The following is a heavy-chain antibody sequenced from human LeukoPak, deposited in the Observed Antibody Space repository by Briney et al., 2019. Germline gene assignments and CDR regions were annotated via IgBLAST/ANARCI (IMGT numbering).Heavy chain of an antibody. Sequence: SETLSLTCTVSGGSISSYYWSWIRQPAGKGLVWIGRISTSGSTNCNPSLKSRVTMSVDTSKNQFSLKLSSVTAADTAVYYCARAAFDWYDSSGYLYFDYWGQGTLVTVSS. V-gene: IGHV4-4*07. CDR3: ARAAFDWYDSSGYLYFDY. CDR2: ISTSGST. D-gene: IGHD3-22*01. J-gene: IGHJ4*02. CDR1: GGSISSYY.